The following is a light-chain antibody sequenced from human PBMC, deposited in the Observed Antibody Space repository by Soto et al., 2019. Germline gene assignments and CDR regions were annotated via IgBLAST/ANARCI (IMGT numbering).Light chain of an antibody. CDR1: SSDVGSYNR. J-gene: IGLJ1*01. V-gene: IGLV2-18*02. CDR2: EVN. CDR3: TSFTTSTTYV. Sequence: QSALTQPPSVSGSPGQSVAVSCTGSSSDVGSYNRVSWYQQPPGAAPKLIIYEVNNRPSGVPDRFSGSKSGNTASLTISGLRAEDEADYYCTSFTTSTTYVFGTGTQLTVL.